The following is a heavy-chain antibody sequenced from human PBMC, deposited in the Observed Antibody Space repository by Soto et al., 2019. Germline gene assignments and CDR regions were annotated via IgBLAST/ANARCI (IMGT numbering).Heavy chain of an antibody. CDR2: ISPDGSNA. Sequence: QVQLVESGGDVVQPGRSLRLSCAASGSTFSSYDIHWVRQAPGKGLEWVAHISPDGSNAYYADSVKGRFTVSRDNAKNTVYLQMNSLRAEDAAVYYCARGPSHGAFDLWGQGTMVTVSS. J-gene: IGHJ3*01. V-gene: IGHV3-30-3*01. CDR1: GSTFSSYD. CDR3: ARGPSHGAFDL.